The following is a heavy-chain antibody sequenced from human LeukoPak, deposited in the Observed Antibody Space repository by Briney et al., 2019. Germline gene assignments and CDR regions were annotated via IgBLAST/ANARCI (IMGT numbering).Heavy chain of an antibody. CDR3: ARGADSSGYYSIFYFDY. J-gene: IGHJ4*02. CDR1: GGSINSYY. CDR2: IYYSGST. D-gene: IGHD3-22*01. Sequence: SETLSLTCTVSGGSINSYYWSWIRHPPGKGLEWIGYIYYSGSTNYNPSLKSRVTISVDTSKNQFSLKLSSVTAADTAVYYCARGADSSGYYSIFYFDYWRQGTLVTVSS. V-gene: IGHV4-59*01.